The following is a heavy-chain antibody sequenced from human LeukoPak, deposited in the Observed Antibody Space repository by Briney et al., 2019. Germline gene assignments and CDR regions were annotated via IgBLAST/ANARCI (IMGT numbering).Heavy chain of an antibody. D-gene: IGHD3-3*01. V-gene: IGHV4-39*01. Sequence: RTSETLSLTCTVSGGSISSSSYYWGWIRQPPGKGLEWIGSIYYSGSTYYNPSLKSRVTISVDTSKNQFSLRLSSVTAADTAVYYCARLHITIFGVPTYYMDVWGKGTTVTVSS. CDR1: GGSISSSSYY. J-gene: IGHJ6*03. CDR2: IYYSGST. CDR3: ARLHITIFGVPTYYMDV.